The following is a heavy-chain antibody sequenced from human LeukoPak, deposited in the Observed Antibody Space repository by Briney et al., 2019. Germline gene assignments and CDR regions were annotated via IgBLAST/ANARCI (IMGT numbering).Heavy chain of an antibody. CDR3: ASSKAVVVVAATPAWWFDP. V-gene: IGHV1-69*04. J-gene: IGHJ5*02. CDR1: GGTFSSYA. Sequence: VASVKVSCKASGGTFSSYAISWVRQAPGQGLEWMGRIIPILGIANYAQKFQGRVTITADKSTSTAYMELSSLRSEDTAVYYCASSKAVVVVAATPAWWFDPWGQGTLVTVSS. CDR2: IIPILGIA. D-gene: IGHD2-15*01.